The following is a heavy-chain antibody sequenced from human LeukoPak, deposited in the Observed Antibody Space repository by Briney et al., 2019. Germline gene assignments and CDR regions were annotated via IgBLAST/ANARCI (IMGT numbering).Heavy chain of an antibody. J-gene: IGHJ4*02. CDR1: GFTFSSYW. CDR3: VRRNY. CDR2: ISSDGSST. V-gene: IGHV3-74*01. Sequence: PGGSLRLSCAASGFTFSSYWMHWVRQAPGRGLVWVSRISSDGSSTSYADSVKGRFTISRDNAQNTLDLQTNSLRAEDTAVYYCVRRNYWGQGTLVTVSS.